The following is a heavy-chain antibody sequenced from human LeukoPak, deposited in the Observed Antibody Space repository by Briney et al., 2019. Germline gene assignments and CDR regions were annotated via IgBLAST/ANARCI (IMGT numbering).Heavy chain of an antibody. CDR1: GFTISNYE. Sequence: GGSLRLSCAASGFTISNYEMNWVRQTPGKGLEWVSHIRRSGSIIYYADSVKGRFTISRDNAKNSLYLQMNSLRAEDTAVYYCAKDVGEWSVTDAFHIWGQGTRVTVSS. J-gene: IGHJ3*02. V-gene: IGHV3-48*03. CDR2: IRRSGSII. CDR3: AKDVGEWSVTDAFHI. D-gene: IGHD3-16*01.